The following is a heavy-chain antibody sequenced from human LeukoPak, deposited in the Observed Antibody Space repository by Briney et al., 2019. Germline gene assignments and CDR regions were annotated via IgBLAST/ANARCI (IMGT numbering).Heavy chain of an antibody. V-gene: IGHV4-39*07. CDR2: IYYSGST. CDR1: GGSISSSSYY. CDR3: ARDNQSDVLLWFGESNYPNWFDP. D-gene: IGHD3-10*01. Sequence: SETLSLTCTVSGGSISSSSYYWGWIRQPPGKGLEWIGSIYYSGSTYYNPSLKSRVTISVDTSKNQFSLKLSSVTAADTAVYYCARDNQSDVLLWFGESNYPNWFDPWGQGTLVTVSS. J-gene: IGHJ5*02.